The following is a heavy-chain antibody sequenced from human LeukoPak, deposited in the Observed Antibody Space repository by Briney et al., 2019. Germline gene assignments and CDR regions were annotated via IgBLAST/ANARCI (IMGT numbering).Heavy chain of an antibody. D-gene: IGHD6-19*01. V-gene: IGHV4-59*08. Sequence: PSETLSLTCTVSGGSISSYYWSWIRQPQGKGLEWIGYIYYSGSTNYNPSLKSRVTISVDTSKNQFSLKLSSVTAADTAVYYCARHVGYSSGWYYFDYWGQGTLVTVSS. CDR2: IYYSGST. CDR3: ARHVGYSSGWYYFDY. CDR1: GGSISSYY. J-gene: IGHJ4*02.